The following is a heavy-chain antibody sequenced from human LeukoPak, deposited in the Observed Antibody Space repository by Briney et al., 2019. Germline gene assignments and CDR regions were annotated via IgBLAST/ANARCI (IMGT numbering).Heavy chain of an antibody. CDR2: IYSDGSAT. Sequence: GGSLRLXCAASGFTFSSYWMHWVRQAPGKGLVWVSRIYSDGSATNYADSVKGRFTISRDNAKNTLYLQMNNLRVEDTAVYYCASEGWQVLDYWGQGTLVTVSS. CDR3: ASEGWQVLDY. J-gene: IGHJ4*02. D-gene: IGHD2-15*01. CDR1: GFTFSSYW. V-gene: IGHV3-74*01.